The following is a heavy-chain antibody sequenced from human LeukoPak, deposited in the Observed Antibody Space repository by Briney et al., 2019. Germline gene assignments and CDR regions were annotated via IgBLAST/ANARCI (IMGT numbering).Heavy chain of an antibody. CDR1: GGSISSGSYY. CDR3: ARDAVAETNWFDP. CDR2: IYTSGST. J-gene: IGHJ5*02. D-gene: IGHD6-19*01. V-gene: IGHV4-61*02. Sequence: PSETLSLTCTVSGGSISSGSYYWSWIRQPAGKGLEWIGRIYTSGSTNYNPSLKSRVTISVDTSKNQFSLKLSSVTAADTAVYYCARDAVAETNWFDPWGQGTLVTVSS.